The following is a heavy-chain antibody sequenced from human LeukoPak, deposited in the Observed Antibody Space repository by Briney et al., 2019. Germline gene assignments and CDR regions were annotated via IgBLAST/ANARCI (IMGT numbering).Heavy chain of an antibody. J-gene: IGHJ6*02. CDR1: GYTFTSYG. V-gene: IGHV1-18*01. CDR2: ISAYNGNT. CDR3: ARDLNYGSGSYTQNYYYGMDV. Sequence: ASVKVSCKASGYTFTSYGISWVRQAPGQGLEWMGWISAYNGNTNYAQKLQGRVTMTTDTSTSTAYMELRSLRSDDTAVYHCARDLNYGSGSYTQNYYYGMDVWGQGTTVTVSS. D-gene: IGHD3-10*01.